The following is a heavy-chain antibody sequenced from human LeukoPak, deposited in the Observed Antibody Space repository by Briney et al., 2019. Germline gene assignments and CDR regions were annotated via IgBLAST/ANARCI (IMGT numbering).Heavy chain of an antibody. V-gene: IGHV3-7*01. CDR3: VRAQGLGESENH. J-gene: IGHJ4*02. Sequence: GGSLRLSCAASGFTFTTYWMSWVRQAPGKGLEWVANIKQDGSEKYYVVSVEGRFTISRDNAKNSLFLQMNSLRAEDTAVYYCVRAQGLGESENHWGQGTLVTVSS. D-gene: IGHD3-16*01. CDR1: GFTFTTYW. CDR2: IKQDGSEK.